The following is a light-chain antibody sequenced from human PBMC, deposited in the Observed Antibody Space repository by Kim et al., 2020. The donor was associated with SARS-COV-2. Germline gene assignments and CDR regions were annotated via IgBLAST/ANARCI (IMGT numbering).Light chain of an antibody. V-gene: IGLV3-19*01. CDR1: SLRSYY. J-gene: IGLJ2*01. Sequence: SSELTQDPAVSVALGQTVRITCQGDSLRSYYETWYQQKPGQAPIFVIYGKNNRPSGIPDRFSGSSSGNKASLTITGTQEGDEDDYYCKYPDSNDKVVFGG. CDR3: KYPDSNDKVV. CDR2: GKN.